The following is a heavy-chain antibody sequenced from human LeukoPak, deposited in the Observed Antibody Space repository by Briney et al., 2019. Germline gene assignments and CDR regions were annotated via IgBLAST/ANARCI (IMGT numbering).Heavy chain of an antibody. D-gene: IGHD1-20*01. Sequence: ASVKVSCKASGYTFTDYNIHWVRQAPGQGLDWMGWINPNSGSTNSAQKFQGRVTMTRDTSIGTAYMEPSRLRSDDTAMYYCARTGHNWNNFDYWGQGTLVAVSS. V-gene: IGHV1-2*02. CDR3: ARTGHNWNNFDY. CDR1: GYTFTDYN. J-gene: IGHJ4*02. CDR2: INPNSGST.